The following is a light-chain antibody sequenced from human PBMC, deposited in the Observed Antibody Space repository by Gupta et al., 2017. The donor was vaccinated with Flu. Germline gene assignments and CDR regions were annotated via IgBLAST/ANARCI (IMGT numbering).Light chain of an antibody. CDR3: QQYGSSPPYN. V-gene: IGKV3-20*01. Sequence: EIVLTQSPGTLSLSPGERATLSCRASQSVSSSYLAWYQQKPGQAPRLLIYGASSRATGIPDRFSGSGCGTDFTLTISRREPEDFAVYYCQQYGSSPPYNFGQGTKLEIK. J-gene: IGKJ2*01. CDR1: QSVSSSY. CDR2: GAS.